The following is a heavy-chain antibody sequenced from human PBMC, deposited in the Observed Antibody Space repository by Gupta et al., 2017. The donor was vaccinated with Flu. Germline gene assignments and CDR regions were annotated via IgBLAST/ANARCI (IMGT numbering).Heavy chain of an antibody. D-gene: IGHD3-16*01. J-gene: IGHJ3*02. CDR3: STDSSGGIAFDI. CDR2: LKSNIDGGTA. CDR1: GFTFNNAY. V-gene: IGHV3-15*01. Sequence: EVQLVESGGGLVKPGGSLRLSCAASGFTFNNAYMNCVRQAPGKGLEWVGRLKSNIDGGTADYAAPVKGRFTISRDDSKNTLFLQMMSLKTEDTAVYFCSTDSSGGIAFDIWGQGTMVTVSS.